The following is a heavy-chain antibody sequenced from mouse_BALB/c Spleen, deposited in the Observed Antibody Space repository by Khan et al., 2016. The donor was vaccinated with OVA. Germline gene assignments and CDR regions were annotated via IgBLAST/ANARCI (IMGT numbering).Heavy chain of an antibody. CDR1: GYTFTSYY. V-gene: IGHV1S81*02. CDR2: INPSDGDT. J-gene: IGHJ3*01. D-gene: IGHD1-1*02. Sequence: QVQLQQSGAELVKPGASVKLSCKASGYTFTSYYMYWVKQRPGKDLEWIGEINPSDGDTNFNEKFKSKATLTVDQSSSTVYMQLSSLTSEDSAVYYCTRAGYGSFAYWGQGTLVTVAA. CDR3: TRAGYGSFAY.